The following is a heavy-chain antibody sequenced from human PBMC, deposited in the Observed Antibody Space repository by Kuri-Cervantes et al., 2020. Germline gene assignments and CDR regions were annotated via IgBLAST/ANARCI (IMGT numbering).Heavy chain of an antibody. Sequence: SQTLSLTCAVSGGSIRSGGYSWSWIRQPPGKGLGWIGSIYYSGSTYYNPSLKSRVTISVDTSKNQFSPKLSSVTAADTAVYYCASRTDYGDLADAFDIWGQGTMVTDSS. V-gene: IGHV4-30-2*03. CDR2: IYYSGST. D-gene: IGHD4-17*01. CDR1: GGSIRSGGYS. CDR3: ASRTDYGDLADAFDI. J-gene: IGHJ3*02.